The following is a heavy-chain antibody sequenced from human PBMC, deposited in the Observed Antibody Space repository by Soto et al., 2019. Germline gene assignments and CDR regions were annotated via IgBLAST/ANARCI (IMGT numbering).Heavy chain of an antibody. J-gene: IGHJ6*02. CDR2: INHSGST. CDR3: ARGSGYSYGYYYYYGMDV. D-gene: IGHD5-18*01. V-gene: IGHV4-34*01. Sequence: TSETLSLTCAVYGGSFSGYYWSWIRQPPGKGLEWIGEINHSGSTNYNPSLKSRVTISVDTSKNQFSLKLSSVTAADTAVYYCARGSGYSYGYYYYYGMDVWGQGTTVTVSS. CDR1: GGSFSGYY.